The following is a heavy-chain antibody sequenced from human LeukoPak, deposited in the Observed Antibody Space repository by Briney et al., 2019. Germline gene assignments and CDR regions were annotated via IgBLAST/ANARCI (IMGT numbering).Heavy chain of an antibody. D-gene: IGHD1-26*01. Sequence: GGSLRLSCAVSGFTVSDNYMNWVRQAPGKGLEWVSVVYSGGSTYYADSVKGRFTISRDNSKNTVYLQMNSLRVEDTAVYDCARGTATKPFDHWGQGTLVTVSS. CDR3: ARGTATKPFDH. J-gene: IGHJ4*02. CDR1: GFTVSDNY. CDR2: VYSGGST. V-gene: IGHV3-66*01.